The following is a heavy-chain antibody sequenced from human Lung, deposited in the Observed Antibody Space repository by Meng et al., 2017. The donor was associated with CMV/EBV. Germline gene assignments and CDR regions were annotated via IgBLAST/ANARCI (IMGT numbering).Heavy chain of an antibody. D-gene: IGHD3-10*01. CDR2: GGT. V-gene: IGHV1-2*02. Sequence: GGTNYAQKFQGRVTMTRDTSISTAYMELSRLRSDDTAVYYCARAGYYYGSGSCDYWGQGTLVTVSS. CDR3: ARAGYYYGSGSCDY. J-gene: IGHJ4*02.